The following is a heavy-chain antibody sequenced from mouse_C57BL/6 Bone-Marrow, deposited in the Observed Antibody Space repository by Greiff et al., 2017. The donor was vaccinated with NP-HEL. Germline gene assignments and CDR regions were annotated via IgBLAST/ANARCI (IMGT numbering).Heavy chain of an antibody. CDR1: GFTFSSYA. J-gene: IGHJ3*01. Sequence: EVMLVESGGGLVKPGGSLKLSCAASGFTFSSYAMSWVRQTPEKRLEWVATISDGGSYTYYPDNVKGRFTISRDNAKNNLYLQMSHLKSEDTAMYYCARDRPFNWAWFAYWGQGTLVTVSA. D-gene: IGHD4-1*01. CDR3: ARDRPFNWAWFAY. CDR2: ISDGGSYT. V-gene: IGHV5-4*01.